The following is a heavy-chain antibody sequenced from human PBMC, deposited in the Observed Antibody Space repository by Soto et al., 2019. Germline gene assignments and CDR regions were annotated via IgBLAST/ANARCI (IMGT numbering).Heavy chain of an antibody. CDR2: ISTNGVGT. CDR3: ARRARPDFYYMDV. V-gene: IGHV3-64*01. CDR1: GFTLSGYA. Sequence: EVQLVESGGGLAQPGGSLRLSFAASGFTLSGYAMVWVGRAPGKGLEYVSGISTNGVGTYYANSVQGRFTISRDNSKNTVYLQMGSLRPEDMAVYYCARRARPDFYYMDVWGKGTTVTVSS. J-gene: IGHJ6*03. D-gene: IGHD6-6*01.